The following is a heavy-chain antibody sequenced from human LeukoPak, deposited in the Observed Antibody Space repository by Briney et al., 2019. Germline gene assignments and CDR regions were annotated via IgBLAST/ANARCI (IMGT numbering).Heavy chain of an antibody. CDR1: GGSISSYY. CDR3: ARGRGWAAYYDSNDTPPQSAFDI. V-gene: IGHV4-59*01. Sequence: PSETMSLTCTVSGGSISSYYWSWIRQPPGKGLEWVAYISNSGNTNYNPSLKSRVTISVDTSKNQFSLRLTSATAADAAVYFCARGRGWAAYYDSNDTPPQSAFDIWGQGTMVTVSS. J-gene: IGHJ3*02. D-gene: IGHD3-22*01. CDR2: ISNSGNT.